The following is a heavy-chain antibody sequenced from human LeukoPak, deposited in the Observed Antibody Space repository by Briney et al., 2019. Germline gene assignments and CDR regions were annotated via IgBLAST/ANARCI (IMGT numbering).Heavy chain of an antibody. J-gene: IGHJ5*02. V-gene: IGHV4-4*07. CDR1: GGSISSYY. D-gene: IGHD1-26*01. CDR3: ARGRVGATRPSGDPGFDP. Sequence: PSETLSLTCTVSGGSISSYYWSWIRQPAGKGLEWIGRIYTSGSTNYNPSLKSRVTMSVDTSKYQFSLKLSSVTAADTAVYYCARGRVGATRPSGDPGFDPWGQGTLVTVSS. CDR2: IYTSGST.